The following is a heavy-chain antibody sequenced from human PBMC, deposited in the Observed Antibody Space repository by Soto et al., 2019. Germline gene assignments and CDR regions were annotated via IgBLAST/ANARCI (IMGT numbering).Heavy chain of an antibody. Sequence: QVQLVQSGAEVKKPGASVKVSCKASGYTFTSYDINWVRQATGQGLEWMGWMNPNSGNTGYAQKFQGRVTMTRNTTISTAYMELSSLRSEDPAVYYCARGSTTVTTVYYYYGMDVWGQGTTVTVSS. CDR3: ARGSTTVTTVYYYYGMDV. D-gene: IGHD4-4*01. CDR1: GYTFTSYD. V-gene: IGHV1-8*01. CDR2: MNPNSGNT. J-gene: IGHJ6*02.